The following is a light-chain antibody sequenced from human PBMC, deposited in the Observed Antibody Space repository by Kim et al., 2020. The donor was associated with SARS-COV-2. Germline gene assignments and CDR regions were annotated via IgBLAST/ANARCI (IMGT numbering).Light chain of an antibody. Sequence: DIQMTQSPSSVSASVGDRVTITCRASQDISSWLAWYQQKPGTAPKFLIYAASSLQSGVPSRFSGSGSGTDFTLTISSLQPEDFATYYCQQANSYPLTFGGGTKVDIK. J-gene: IGKJ4*01. V-gene: IGKV1-12*01. CDR3: QQANSYPLT. CDR1: QDISSW. CDR2: AAS.